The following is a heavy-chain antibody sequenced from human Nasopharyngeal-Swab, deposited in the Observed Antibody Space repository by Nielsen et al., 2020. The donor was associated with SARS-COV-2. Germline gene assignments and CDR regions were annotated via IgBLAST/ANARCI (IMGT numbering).Heavy chain of an antibody. D-gene: IGHD1-26*01. CDR1: GYTFTSYG. V-gene: IGHV1-18*01. CDR2: ISAYNGNT. J-gene: IGHJ4*02. Sequence: ASVKVSCKASGYTFTSYGISWVRQAPGQGLEWMGWISAYNGNTNYAQKLQGRVTITADKSTSTAYMELSSLRSEDTAVYYCARGPVEQSYFDYWGQGTLVTVSS. CDR3: ARGPVEQSYFDY.